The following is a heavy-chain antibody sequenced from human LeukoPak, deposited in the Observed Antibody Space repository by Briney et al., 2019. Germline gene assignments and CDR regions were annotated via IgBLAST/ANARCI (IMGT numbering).Heavy chain of an antibody. D-gene: IGHD6-13*01. J-gene: IGHJ4*02. CDR3: ATGYSSTWYYFDY. CDR2: IYHSGST. CDR1: GDSISSYY. Sequence: SETLSLTCTVSGDSISSYYWSWVRQPPGKGLEWIGYIYHSGSTNDDSSIKSRVTISADTSKDQFSLMLASVTAADTAVYYCATGYSSTWYYFDYWGQGTLVTVSS. V-gene: IGHV4-59*01.